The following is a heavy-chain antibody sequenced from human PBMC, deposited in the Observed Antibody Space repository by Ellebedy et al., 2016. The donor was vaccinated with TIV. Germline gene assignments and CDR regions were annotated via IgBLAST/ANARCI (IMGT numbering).Heavy chain of an antibody. Sequence: MPSETLSLTCTVSGGSISSYYWSWIRQPPGKGLEWIGYIYYSGSTNYNPSLKSRVTISVDTSKNQFSLKLSSVTAADTAVYYCARGGGPPKYYYDSSGYYWSYFDYWGQGTLVTVSS. V-gene: IGHV4-59*01. CDR3: ARGGGPPKYYYDSSGYYWSYFDY. J-gene: IGHJ4*02. CDR2: IYYSGST. D-gene: IGHD3-22*01. CDR1: GGSISSYY.